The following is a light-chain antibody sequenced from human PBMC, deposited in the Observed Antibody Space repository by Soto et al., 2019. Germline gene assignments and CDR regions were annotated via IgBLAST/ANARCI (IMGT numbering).Light chain of an antibody. CDR3: IAFTSINTWV. CDR2: EVS. V-gene: IGLV2-14*01. Sequence: QSALTQPASVSGSPGQSITISCTGTSSDVGGYNYVSWYQQHPGKAPKLMIYEVSNRPAGVSNRFSGSKSGNTASLTISGHQAEDEADYYCIAFTSINTWVFGGGTKLTVL. J-gene: IGLJ3*02. CDR1: SSDVGGYNY.